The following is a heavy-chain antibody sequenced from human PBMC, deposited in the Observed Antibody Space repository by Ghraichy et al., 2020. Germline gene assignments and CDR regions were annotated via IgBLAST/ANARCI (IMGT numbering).Heavy chain of an antibody. CDR1: GGSISSSSYY. CDR2: IYYSGST. CDR3: ARHVDTAMASFDY. J-gene: IGHJ4*02. D-gene: IGHD5-18*01. Sequence: SETLSLTCTVSGGSISSSSYYWGWIRQPPGKGLEWIGSIYYSGSTYYNPSLKSRVTISVDTSKNQFSLKLSSVTAADTAVYYCARHVDTAMASFDYWGQGTLVTVSS. V-gene: IGHV4-39*01.